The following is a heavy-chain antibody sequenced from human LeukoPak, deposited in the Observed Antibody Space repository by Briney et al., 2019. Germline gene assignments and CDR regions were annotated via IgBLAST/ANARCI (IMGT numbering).Heavy chain of an antibody. J-gene: IGHJ4*02. Sequence: SETLSLTCTVSGGSISFSTYYWGWIRQPPGKGLDWIGSIYYSGNTYYNPSLKSRVTILVDTSKNQFSLKLSSVTATDTAVYYCARGGAYSYGYVGYWGQGTLVTVSS. D-gene: IGHD5-18*01. CDR2: IYYSGNT. V-gene: IGHV4-39*07. CDR1: GGSISFSTYY. CDR3: ARGGAYSYGYVGY.